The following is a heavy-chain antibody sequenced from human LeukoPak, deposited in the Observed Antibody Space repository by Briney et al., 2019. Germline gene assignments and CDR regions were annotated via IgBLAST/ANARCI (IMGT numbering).Heavy chain of an antibody. V-gene: IGHV3-23*01. D-gene: IGHD3-3*01. CDR1: GFTFSSYA. CDR3: ANSGGGSFGVVIDNWFDP. Sequence: GGSLRLSCAASGFTFSSYAMGWVRQAPGKGLEWVSAISGSGGSTYYADSVKGRFTISRDNSKNTLYLQMNSLRAEDTAVYYCANSGGGSFGVVIDNWFDPWGQGTLVTVSS. J-gene: IGHJ5*02. CDR2: ISGSGGST.